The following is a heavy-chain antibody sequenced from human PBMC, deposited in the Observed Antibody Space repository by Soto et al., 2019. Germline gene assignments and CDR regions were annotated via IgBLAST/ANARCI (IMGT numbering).Heavy chain of an antibody. J-gene: IGHJ6*02. V-gene: IGHV1-24*01. CDR3: ASARSIAARPKNYYCYGMDV. CDR2: FDPEDGET. D-gene: IGHD6-6*01. Sequence: QVQLVQSGAEVKKPGASVKVSCKVSGYTLTELSMHWVRQAPGKGLEWMGGFDPEDGETIYAQKFQGRVTMTEDTSTDPAYMELSRLRSEDTAVYYCASARSIAARPKNYYCYGMDVWGQGTTVTVSS. CDR1: GYTLTELS.